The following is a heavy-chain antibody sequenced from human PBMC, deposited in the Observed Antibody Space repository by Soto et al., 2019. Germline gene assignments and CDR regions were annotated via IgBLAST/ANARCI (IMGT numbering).Heavy chain of an antibody. J-gene: IGHJ4*02. CDR3: ARDARPYYDFWSGYYPTYFDY. V-gene: IGHV1-18*01. D-gene: IGHD3-3*01. CDR1: GYTFTSYG. Sequence: ASVKVSCKASGYTFTSYGISWVRQAPGQGLEWMGWISAYNGNTNYAQELQGRVTMTTDTSTSTAYMELRSLRSDDTAVYYCARDARPYYDFWSGYYPTYFDYWGQGTLVTVSS. CDR2: ISAYNGNT.